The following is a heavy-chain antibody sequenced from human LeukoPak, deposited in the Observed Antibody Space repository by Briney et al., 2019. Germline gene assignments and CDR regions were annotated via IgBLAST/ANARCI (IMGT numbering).Heavy chain of an antibody. CDR1: GFTFSSYA. Sequence: GGSLRLSCAASGFTFSSYAMSWVCQAPGKGLEWVSAISGSGGSTYYADSVKGRFTIPRDNSKNTLYLQMNSLRAEDTAVYYCAREAALYSGSYYLLDYWGQGTLVTVSS. CDR3: AREAALYSGSYYLLDY. D-gene: IGHD1-26*01. V-gene: IGHV3-23*01. CDR2: ISGSGGST. J-gene: IGHJ4*02.